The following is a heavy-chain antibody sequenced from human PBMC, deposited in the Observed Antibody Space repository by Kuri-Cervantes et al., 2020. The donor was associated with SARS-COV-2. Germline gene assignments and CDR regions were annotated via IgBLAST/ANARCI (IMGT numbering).Heavy chain of an antibody. V-gene: IGHV3-23*01. Sequence: TNDAVTVEGRLIISRDNSKNTLYLQMNSLRAEDTAVYYCRVWSSSLDYWGQGTLVTVSS. CDR2: T. J-gene: IGHJ4*02. D-gene: IGHD6-13*01. CDR3: RVWSSSLDY.